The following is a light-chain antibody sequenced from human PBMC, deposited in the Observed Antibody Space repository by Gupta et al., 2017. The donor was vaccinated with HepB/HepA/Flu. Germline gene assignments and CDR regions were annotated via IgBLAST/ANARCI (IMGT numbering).Light chain of an antibody. Sequence: NFLSQSPGTLSFSPGERATLSCRASQSISSSYLAWYQQKPGQAPRLLIYGASSRATGIPDRFLGSGSGTDFTLTISRLEPEDFAVYYCQQYGSLPRTFGQGTKVEIK. CDR1: QSISSSY. V-gene: IGKV3-20*01. CDR3: QQYGSLPRT. CDR2: GAS. J-gene: IGKJ1*01.